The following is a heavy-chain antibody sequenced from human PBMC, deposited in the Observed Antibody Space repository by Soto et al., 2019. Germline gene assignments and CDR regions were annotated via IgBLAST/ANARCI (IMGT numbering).Heavy chain of an antibody. D-gene: IGHD6-19*01. CDR2: ISYDGSNK. Sequence: PGVSLRLSCAASGFTFSSYAMHWVRQAPGKGLEWVAVISYDGSNKYYADSVKGRFTISRDNSKNTLYLQMNSLRAEDTAVYYCARDPTRGNIAVAGNGGIYYYYYYGMDVWGQGTTVTVSS. J-gene: IGHJ6*02. CDR1: GFTFSSYA. CDR3: ARDPTRGNIAVAGNGGIYYYYYYGMDV. V-gene: IGHV3-30-3*01.